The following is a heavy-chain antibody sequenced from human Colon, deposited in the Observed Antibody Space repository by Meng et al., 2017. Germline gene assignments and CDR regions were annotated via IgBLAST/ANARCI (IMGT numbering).Heavy chain of an antibody. J-gene: IGHJ5*02. D-gene: IGHD6-19*01. CDR3: ARERRSSGWYGGRWFDP. CDR2: INHSGSN. CDR1: GGFFSGYF. V-gene: IGHV4-34*01. Sequence: QVQRQQLDAGVLKPSGARSLDSEVYGGFFSGYFWRWIRQPPGKGLEWIGEINHSGSNNYNPSLKSRVTISVDTSKNQFSLKLSSVTAADTAVYYCARERRSSGWYGGRWFDPWGQGTLVTVSS.